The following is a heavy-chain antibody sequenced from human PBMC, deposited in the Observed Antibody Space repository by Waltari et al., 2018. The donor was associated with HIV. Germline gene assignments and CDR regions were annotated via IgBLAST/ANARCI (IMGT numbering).Heavy chain of an antibody. D-gene: IGHD1-20*01. J-gene: IGHJ2*01. CDR2: IKQDGSEK. CDR1: GFTFSSYW. V-gene: IGHV3-7*01. CDR3: ARDYNWNRWGYFDL. Sequence: EVQLVESGGGLVQPGGSLRLSCAASGFTFSSYWLSWVRLAPGKGLEWVAKIKQDGSEKYYVDSVKGRFTISRDNAKNSLYLQMNSLRAEDTAVYYCARDYNWNRWGYFDLWGRGTLVTVSS.